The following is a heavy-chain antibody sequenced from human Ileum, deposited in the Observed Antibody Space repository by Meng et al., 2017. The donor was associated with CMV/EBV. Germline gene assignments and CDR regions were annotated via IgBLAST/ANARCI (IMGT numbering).Heavy chain of an antibody. Sequence: LSCAASGFTFSEYWMHWVRQAPGKGPVWVSRIRSDGSSTDYADSVKGRFTISRDNAKNTLYLQMNSLRAEDTAVYYCARDFKDLGAWGQGTLVTVSS. J-gene: IGHJ4*02. D-gene: IGHD2-15*01. CDR2: IRSDGSST. CDR1: GFTFSEYW. CDR3: ARDFKDLGA. V-gene: IGHV3-74*01.